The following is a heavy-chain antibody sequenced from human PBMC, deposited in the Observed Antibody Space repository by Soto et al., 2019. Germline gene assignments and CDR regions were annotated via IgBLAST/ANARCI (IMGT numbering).Heavy chain of an antibody. D-gene: IGHD3-10*01. J-gene: IGHJ4*02. Sequence: ASVKVSCKASGYTFTDYFIHWVRQAPGQGLEWMGCINPYSGGTNSAQNFQGRVTLTRDTSISTAYMELTSLRSDDTAVYYCVRDRSYPFYFDSWGQGTLVTVSS. CDR3: VRDRSYPFYFDS. CDR2: INPYSGGT. V-gene: IGHV1-2*02. CDR1: GYTFTDYF.